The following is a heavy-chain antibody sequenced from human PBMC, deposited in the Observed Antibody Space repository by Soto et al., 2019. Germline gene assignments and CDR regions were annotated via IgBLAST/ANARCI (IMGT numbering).Heavy chain of an antibody. CDR2: IVVGSGNT. J-gene: IGHJ6*02. CDR3: AAGWLRFLELFPQPYYGMDV. Sequence: QMQLVQSGPEVKKPGTSVKVSCKASGFTFTNSAVQWVRQARGQRLEWIGWIVVGSGNTNYAQKFQERVTITRDMPTSTAYMELSSLRTEDTAVYYCAAGWLRFLELFPQPYYGMDVWGQGTTVTVSS. CDR1: GFTFTNSA. V-gene: IGHV1-58*01. D-gene: IGHD3-3*01.